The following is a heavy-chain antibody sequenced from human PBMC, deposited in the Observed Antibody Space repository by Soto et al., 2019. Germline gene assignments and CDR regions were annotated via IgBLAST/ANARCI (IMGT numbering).Heavy chain of an antibody. D-gene: IGHD3-3*01. CDR2: LYYTGST. Sequence: PSETLSLTCNVSGGSISDFYWSWIRQSPGKRLERIGYLYYTGSTNYNPALKSRVTISLDTSKNQFSLQVRSVTAADTAVYYCARGGGYDFRSSQAPPIDVWGQGTTVTVS. J-gene: IGHJ6*02. CDR1: GGSISDFY. V-gene: IGHV4-59*01. CDR3: ARGGGYDFRSSQAPPIDV.